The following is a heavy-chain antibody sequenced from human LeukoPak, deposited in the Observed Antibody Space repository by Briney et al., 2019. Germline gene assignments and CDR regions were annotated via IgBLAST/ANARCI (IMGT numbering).Heavy chain of an antibody. CDR1: GGSISTTNYY. CDR3: ASIVVVTGSRNWFDP. V-gene: IGHV4-39*07. Sequence: SETLSLTCTVSGGSISTTNYYWGWIRQSPGKGLEWFGCVYYSGSTYYNPSLKSRVTISVDTSQNQFSLQLTSVTAADTAVYYCASIVVVTGSRNWFDPWGQGTLVTVSS. CDR2: VYYSGST. D-gene: IGHD2-21*02. J-gene: IGHJ5*02.